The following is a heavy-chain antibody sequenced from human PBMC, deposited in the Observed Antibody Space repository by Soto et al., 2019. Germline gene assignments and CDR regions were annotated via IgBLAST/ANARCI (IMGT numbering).Heavy chain of an antibody. Sequence: GGSLRLSCAASGFTVSSKYMSWVRQAPGKGLEWVSLIYTGSDTYYADSVKGRFTISRDNSKNTLYLQMNYLRAEDTAVYYCARGADSGYNYGYLSYWGQGTLVTVAS. J-gene: IGHJ4*02. D-gene: IGHD5-18*01. CDR1: GFTVSSKY. CDR2: IYTGSDT. CDR3: ARGADSGYNYGYLSY. V-gene: IGHV3-66*01.